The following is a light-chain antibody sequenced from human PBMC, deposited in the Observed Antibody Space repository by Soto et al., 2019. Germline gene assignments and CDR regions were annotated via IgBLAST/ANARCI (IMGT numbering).Light chain of an antibody. CDR1: SSDVGGFNY. Sequence: QSALTQPASVSGSPGQSIAISCTGTSSDVGGFNYVSWYQQHPGKAPKFMIYDVSSRPSGVSDRFSGSKSGNTASLTISGLQAEDEADSYCASYTTSSTYVFGTGTKVTVL. V-gene: IGLV2-14*03. J-gene: IGLJ1*01. CDR3: ASYTTSSTYV. CDR2: DVS.